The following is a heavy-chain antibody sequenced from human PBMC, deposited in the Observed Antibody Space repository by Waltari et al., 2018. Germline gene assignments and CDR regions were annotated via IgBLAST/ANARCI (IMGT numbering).Heavy chain of an antibody. CDR1: GYTWSSFG. D-gene: IGHD3-22*01. V-gene: IGHV1-18*01. CDR3: ARDQRANDSCGYLWAFYI. Sequence: QVQLVQSGAEVKKPGASANVAWKASGYTWSSFGNSWVREQAGQGLEWMGCISTYNCNTKSAQHLQRRVTLTTETSTRTAYMELRSLRSDDTAVYYFARDQRANDSCGYLWAFYIWGPGTMVPVSS. J-gene: IGHJ3*02. CDR2: ISTYNCNT.